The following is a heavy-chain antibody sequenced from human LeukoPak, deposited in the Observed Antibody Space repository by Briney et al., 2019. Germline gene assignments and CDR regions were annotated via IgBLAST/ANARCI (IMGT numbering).Heavy chain of an antibody. CDR3: ARTQGF. V-gene: IGHV3-74*01. Sequence: GGSLRLSCTASGFTFSSYWMHWVRQAPGKGLVWVSQINSDGSSTTYADSVKGRFTISRDNAKNTLYLQMNSLRVEDTAVYYCARTQGFWGQGTLVTVSS. J-gene: IGHJ4*02. CDR2: INSDGSST. CDR1: GFTFSSYW.